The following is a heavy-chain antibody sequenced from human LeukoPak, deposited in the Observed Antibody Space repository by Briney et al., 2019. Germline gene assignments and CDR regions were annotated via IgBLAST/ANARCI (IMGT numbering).Heavy chain of an antibody. V-gene: IGHV3-7*02. D-gene: IGHD5-12*01. CDR1: GFTFSIYW. J-gene: IGHJ4*02. CDR2: IKQDGSET. CDR3: ARAQWRRPDY. Sequence: PGGSLRLSCAASGFTFSIYWMSWVRQAPGKGLEWVATIKQDGSETDYVDSVKGRFTISRDNAKNSLYLQMNGLRIEDTAVYYCARAQWRRPDYWGQGTLVTVSS.